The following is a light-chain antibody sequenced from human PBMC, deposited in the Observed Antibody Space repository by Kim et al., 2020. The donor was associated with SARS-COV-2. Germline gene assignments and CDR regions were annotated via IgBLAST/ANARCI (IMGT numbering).Light chain of an antibody. V-gene: IGKV3-20*01. CDR2: GAS. CDR1: HSVASRY. J-gene: IGKJ2*01. CDR3: QQYGTLPYT. Sequence: LSPGEIASLSCRASHSVASRYLAWYQLNPGQAPRLLIFGASSWAAGVPDRFTGSGSGTDFTLTISSLEPEDFAMYYCQQYGTLPYTFGQGTKLEI.